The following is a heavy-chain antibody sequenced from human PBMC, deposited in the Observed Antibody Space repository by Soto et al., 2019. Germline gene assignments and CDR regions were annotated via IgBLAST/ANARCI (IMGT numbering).Heavy chain of an antibody. V-gene: IGHV4-31*03. Sequence: PSETLSLTCTVSGGSISSGGYYWIWIRQRPGKGLEWIGDIHYSGSTFYNPSLKSRVTISVDTSENQFSLKLSSMTAADTAVYYCARGEVLPAASLDYWGQGTLVTVSS. CDR2: IHYSGST. D-gene: IGHD2-2*01. CDR1: GGSISSGGYY. CDR3: ARGEVLPAASLDY. J-gene: IGHJ4*02.